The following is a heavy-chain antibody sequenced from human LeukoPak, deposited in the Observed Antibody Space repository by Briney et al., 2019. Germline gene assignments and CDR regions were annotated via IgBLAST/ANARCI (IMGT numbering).Heavy chain of an antibody. CDR3: AKDQYGDHGNWFDP. J-gene: IGHJ5*02. CDR2: ISGSGDST. CDR1: GFTFSTYA. V-gene: IGHV3-23*01. D-gene: IGHD4-17*01. Sequence: GGSLRLSCAASGFTFSTYAVNWVRQAPGKGLEWVSTISGSGDSTYYADSVKGRFTISRDNSKDTLYLQMSSLRAEDTAVYYCAKDQYGDHGNWFDPWGQGTLVTVSS.